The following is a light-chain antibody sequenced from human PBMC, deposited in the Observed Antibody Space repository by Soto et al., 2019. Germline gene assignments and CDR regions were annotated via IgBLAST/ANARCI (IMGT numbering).Light chain of an antibody. J-gene: IGLJ2*01. CDR3: CSYAGRSVV. V-gene: IGLV2-11*01. Sequence: QSALTQPRSVSGSPGQSVTISCTGTSSDVGGYDYVSWYQQPPGKAPQLIIYDVSQRPSGVPDRFSGSKSGNTASLTVSGLQAEDEAHYFCCSYAGRSVVFGGGTKVTVL. CDR2: DVS. CDR1: SSDVGGYDY.